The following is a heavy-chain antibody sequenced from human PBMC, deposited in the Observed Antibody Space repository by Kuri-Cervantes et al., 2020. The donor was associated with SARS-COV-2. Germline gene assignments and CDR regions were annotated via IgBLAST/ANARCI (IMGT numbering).Heavy chain of an antibody. CDR3: ARHDLTTETTRERGLDY. CDR1: GGPVSSGNDY. D-gene: IGHD4-17*01. Sequence: SETLSPTFTVSGGPVSSGNDYWSWIRQPPGRGLEWIGSIYYSGSTYYNPSLKSRVTIFVDTSKNQFSVKLRSVTAADTAVYYCARHDLTTETTRERGLDYWGQGTLVTVSS. V-gene: IGHV4-39*01. CDR2: IYYSGST. J-gene: IGHJ4*02.